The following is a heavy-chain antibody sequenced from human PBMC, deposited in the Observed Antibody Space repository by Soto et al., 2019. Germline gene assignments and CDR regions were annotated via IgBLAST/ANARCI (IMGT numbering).Heavy chain of an antibody. D-gene: IGHD6-13*01. V-gene: IGHV1-8*01. CDR3: ARDSGAKLSSS. CDR1: GYTFTSYD. J-gene: IGHJ4*02. CDR2: MNPNNGDT. Sequence: ASVKVSCKASGYTFTSYDINWVRQATGQGLEWMGWMNPNNGDTDYAQKFQGRVTMTRNTSISTAYMELNYLRSEDTAVYYCARDSGAKLSSSWGQGTLVTVSS.